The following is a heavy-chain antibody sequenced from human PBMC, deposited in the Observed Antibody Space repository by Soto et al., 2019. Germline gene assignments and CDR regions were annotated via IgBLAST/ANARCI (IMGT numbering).Heavy chain of an antibody. J-gene: IGHJ6*02. V-gene: IGHV4-59*01. D-gene: IGHD6-13*01. Sequence: QVQLQESGPGLVKPSETLSLTCTVSGGSISSYYWSWIRQPPGKGLEWIGYIYYSGSTNYNPSLKSRVTISVDPSKNQFSLKVSSVTAADTAVYYCASSNIAAAGFYYYGLDVWGRGTTVTVSS. CDR3: ASSNIAAAGFYYYGLDV. CDR2: IYYSGST. CDR1: GGSISSYY.